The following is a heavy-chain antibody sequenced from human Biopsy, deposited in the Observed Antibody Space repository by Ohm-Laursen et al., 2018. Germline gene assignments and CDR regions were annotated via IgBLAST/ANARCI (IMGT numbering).Heavy chain of an antibody. J-gene: IGHJ6*02. V-gene: IGHV4-34*01. Sequence: SDTLSLTCAVYGGSFNGYFWSWIRQPPGKGLEWIGDITQSGSTNYSPSLKSRVTISVDTAKKQFSLSLRSVTAADTAVYYCARVPLPGIGAAYQGRFLYGMDVWGQGTVVTVSS. D-gene: IGHD6-13*01. CDR2: ITQSGST. CDR1: GGSFNGYF. CDR3: ARVPLPGIGAAYQGRFLYGMDV.